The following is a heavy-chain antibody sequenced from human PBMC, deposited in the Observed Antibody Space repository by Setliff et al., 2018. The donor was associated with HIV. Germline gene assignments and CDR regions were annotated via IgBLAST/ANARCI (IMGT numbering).Heavy chain of an antibody. Sequence: ASVKVSCKASGYTFTSYDINWVRQATGQGLEWMGWMNPNSGNTGYAQKFQGRVTMTGNTSISTAYMELSSLRFEDTAVYYCARAKATRQARPTNCFDPWGQGTLVTVSS. CDR3: ARAKATRQARPTNCFDP. D-gene: IGHD1-1*01. V-gene: IGHV1-8*02. J-gene: IGHJ5*02. CDR1: GYTFTSYD. CDR2: MNPNSGNT.